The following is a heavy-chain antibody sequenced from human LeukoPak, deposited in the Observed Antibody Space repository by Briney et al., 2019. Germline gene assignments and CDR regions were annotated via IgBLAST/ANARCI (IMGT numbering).Heavy chain of an antibody. J-gene: IGHJ4*02. V-gene: IGHV3-21*01. Sequence: GSLRLSCAASGFTFSSYSMNWVRQAPGKGLEWVSSISSSSSYIYYVDSVKGRFTISRDNANSSLYLQMNSLRVDDTAVYYCARVLPSHYYDTSGYSDYWGQGTLVTVSS. CDR2: ISSSSSYI. D-gene: IGHD3-22*01. CDR1: GFTFSSYS. CDR3: ARVLPSHYYDTSGYSDY.